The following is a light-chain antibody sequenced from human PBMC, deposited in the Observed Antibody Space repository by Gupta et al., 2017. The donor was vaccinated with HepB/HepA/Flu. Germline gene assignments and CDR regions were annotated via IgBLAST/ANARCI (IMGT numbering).Light chain of an antibody. Sequence: DIQMTQSPSSLSASVGDRVTITCQASQNIRNYLNWYQQKPGKAPKHLIYDASNGETGVTSSFSGSGNGTDFTLTISILQPEVSAKYYCKQYDNAHQGGDTFGQGTKLEIK. CDR3: KQYDNAHQGGDT. V-gene: IGKV1-33*01. J-gene: IGKJ2*01. CDR2: DAS. CDR1: QNIRNY.